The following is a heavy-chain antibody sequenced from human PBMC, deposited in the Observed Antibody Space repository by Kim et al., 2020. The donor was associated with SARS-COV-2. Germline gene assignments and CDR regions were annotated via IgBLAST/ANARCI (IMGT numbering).Heavy chain of an antibody. CDR3: TTVGAVAVLDP. CDR2: T. J-gene: IGHJ5*02. D-gene: IGHD6-19*01. V-gene: IGHV3-15*01. Sequence: TDYAAPVKGRFTISRDDSKNTLYLQMNSLKTEDTAVYYCTTVGAVAVLDPWGQGTLVTVSS.